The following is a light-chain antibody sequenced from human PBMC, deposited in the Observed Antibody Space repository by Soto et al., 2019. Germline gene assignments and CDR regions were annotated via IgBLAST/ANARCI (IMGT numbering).Light chain of an antibody. CDR1: QSVSNNY. V-gene: IGKV3-20*01. Sequence: EVVLTQSPGTLSLSPGERATLSCRASQSVSNNYLAWYQQKPGQAPRLLIFGASGRATGIPDRFSGSGSGTHFTLTISRLEPEDFAVYYCQQYGSSPLTFGGGTRVEIK. J-gene: IGKJ4*01. CDR3: QQYGSSPLT. CDR2: GAS.